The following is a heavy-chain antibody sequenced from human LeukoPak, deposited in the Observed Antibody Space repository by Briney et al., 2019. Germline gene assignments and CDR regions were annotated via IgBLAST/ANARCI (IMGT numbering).Heavy chain of an antibody. D-gene: IGHD3-16*01. V-gene: IGHV3-7*04. Sequence: ETLSLTCTVSGGSISSSSYYWGWIRQPPGKGLEWMANIKQDGSEKYYVDSVKGRFTISRDNAKNSLYLQMNSLRAEDTAVYYCARGLGCDYWGQGTLVTVSS. CDR1: GGSISSSSYY. CDR2: IKQDGSEK. J-gene: IGHJ4*02. CDR3: ARGLGCDY.